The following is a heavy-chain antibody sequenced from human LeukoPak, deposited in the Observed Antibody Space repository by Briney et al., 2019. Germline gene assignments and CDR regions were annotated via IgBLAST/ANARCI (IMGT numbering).Heavy chain of an antibody. D-gene: IGHD4-23*01. Sequence: GASVKVSHKPSGYTFTGYYIHWVRQAPGQGLEWMGWINPNSGGTNYAQKFQGRVTMTRDTSISTAYMELSRPRSDDTAVYYCARNKNDYGGYSAFDIWGQGTMVTVSS. CDR1: GYTFTGYY. J-gene: IGHJ3*02. V-gene: IGHV1-2*02. CDR3: ARNKNDYGGYSAFDI. CDR2: INPNSGGT.